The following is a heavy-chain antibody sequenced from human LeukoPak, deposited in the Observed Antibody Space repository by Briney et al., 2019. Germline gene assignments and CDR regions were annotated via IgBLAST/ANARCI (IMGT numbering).Heavy chain of an antibody. CDR1: GFIFSNAW. V-gene: IGHV3-15*01. Sequence: GGSLRLSCAASGFIFSNAWMSWVRRAPGKGLEWVGRIKSKSDGGTTDYAAPVKGRFTISRDDSKNTLHLQMNSLKTEDTAVYYCTTDRGYYDSSGFDYWGQGTLVTVSS. CDR2: IKSKSDGGTT. CDR3: TTDRGYYDSSGFDY. J-gene: IGHJ4*02. D-gene: IGHD3-22*01.